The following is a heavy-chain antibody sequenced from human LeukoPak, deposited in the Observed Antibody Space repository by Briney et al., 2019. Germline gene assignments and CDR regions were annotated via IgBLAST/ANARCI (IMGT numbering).Heavy chain of an antibody. CDR2: ISGSGGST. V-gene: IGHV3-23*01. Sequence: GGSLRLSCAASGFTFSSYAMSWVRQAPGKGLEWVSAISGSGGSTYYADSVKGRFTISRDNSKNTLYLQMNSLRAEDTAVYYCAKDRGTPGYGGNSRGQGLNWFDPWGQGTLVTVSS. J-gene: IGHJ5*02. CDR3: AKDRGTPGYGGNSRGQGLNWFDP. D-gene: IGHD4-23*01. CDR1: GFTFSSYA.